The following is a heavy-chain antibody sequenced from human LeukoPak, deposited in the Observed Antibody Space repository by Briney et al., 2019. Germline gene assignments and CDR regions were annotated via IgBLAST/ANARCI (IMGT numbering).Heavy chain of an antibody. D-gene: IGHD2-15*01. CDR2: ISRSSSYR. CDR3: ARDYCSGVSCYYFDY. Sequence: PGGSLRLSCAASGFTFSSYSMNWVRQAPGKGLEWVSSISRSSSYRYYADSVKGRFTISRDNAKNSLYLQMNSLRAEDTAVYYCARDYCSGVSCYYFDYWGQGTLFTVSS. V-gene: IGHV3-21*01. CDR1: GFTFSSYS. J-gene: IGHJ4*02.